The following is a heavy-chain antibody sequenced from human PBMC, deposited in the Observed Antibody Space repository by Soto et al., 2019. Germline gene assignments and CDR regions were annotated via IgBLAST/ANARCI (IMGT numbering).Heavy chain of an antibody. CDR3: ARDCEYYYDSSGYYYNYYYYGMDV. V-gene: IGHV1-18*01. CDR1: GYTFTSYG. CDR2: ISAYNGNT. D-gene: IGHD3-22*01. J-gene: IGHJ6*02. Sequence: GASVKVSCKASGYTFTSYGISWVRQAPGQGLERMGWISAYNGNTNYAQKLQGRVTMTTDTSTSTAYMELRSLRSDDTAVYYCARDCEYYYDSSGYYYNYYYYGMDVWGQGTTVTVSS.